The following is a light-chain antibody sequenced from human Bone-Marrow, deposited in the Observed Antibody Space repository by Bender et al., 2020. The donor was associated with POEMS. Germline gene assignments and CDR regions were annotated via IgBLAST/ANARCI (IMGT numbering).Light chain of an antibody. J-gene: IGLJ3*02. CDR3: CSYSSSTTRWV. CDR2: EVI. CDR1: SSDVGGHNH. V-gene: IGLV2-14*01. Sequence: QSALTQPASVSGSPGQSIIVSCTGTSSDVGGHNHVSWYKQDPGKAPKLIIYEVINRPSGVSNRFSGSKSDNTASLTISGLQAEDEADYYCCSYSSSTTRWVFGGGTKLTVL.